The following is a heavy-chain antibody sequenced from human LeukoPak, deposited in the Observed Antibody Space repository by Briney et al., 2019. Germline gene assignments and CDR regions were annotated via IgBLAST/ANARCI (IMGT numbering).Heavy chain of an antibody. CDR2: IYSGGST. CDR3: AREGGGFYDILTGSPIDY. J-gene: IGHJ4*02. Sequence: GGSLRLSCAASGFTVSSNYMSWVRQAPGKGLEWVSIIYSGGSTFYADSVKGRFTISRDSSKNTLDLQMNSLRAEDTAVYYCAREGGGFYDILTGSPIDYWGQGTLVTVSS. D-gene: IGHD3-9*01. V-gene: IGHV3-53*01. CDR1: GFTVSSNY.